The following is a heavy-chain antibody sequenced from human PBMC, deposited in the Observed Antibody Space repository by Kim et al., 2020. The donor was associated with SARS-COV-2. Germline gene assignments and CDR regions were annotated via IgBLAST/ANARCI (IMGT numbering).Heavy chain of an antibody. CDR2: IKGNVNNYAT. D-gene: IGHD1-1*01. V-gene: IGHV3-73*01. Sequence: GGSLRLSCAASGFSFSGYPIHWVRQASGKGLEWVGLIKGNVNNYATHYAASVKGRFTLSRDDSKNMAYLQMDRLKTEDTALYDCTNGGTQWVRACYDWG. J-gene: IGHJ6*02. CDR1: GFSFSGYP. CDR3: TNGGTQWVRACYD.